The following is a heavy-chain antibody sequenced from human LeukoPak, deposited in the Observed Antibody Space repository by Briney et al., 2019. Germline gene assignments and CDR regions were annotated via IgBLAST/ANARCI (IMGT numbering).Heavy chain of an antibody. D-gene: IGHD6-19*01. CDR1: GGTFSSYA. CDR2: IIPILGIA. Sequence: SVKVSCKASGGTFSSYAISWVRQAPGQGLEWVGRIIPILGIANYAQKFQGRVTITADKSTSTAYMELSSLRSEDTAVYYCARDLEQWLDAFDIWGQGTMVTVSS. J-gene: IGHJ3*02. CDR3: ARDLEQWLDAFDI. V-gene: IGHV1-69*04.